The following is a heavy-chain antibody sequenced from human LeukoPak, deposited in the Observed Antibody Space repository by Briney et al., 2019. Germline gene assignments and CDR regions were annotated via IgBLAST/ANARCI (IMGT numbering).Heavy chain of an antibody. J-gene: IGHJ4*02. CDR3: VKEHRIGWPNFEY. CDR1: GFTFRDYT. V-gene: IGHV3-43*01. D-gene: IGHD6-19*01. Sequence: GGSLRLSCAASGFTFRDYTMHWVRQAPGKGLQWVSLIRGPGDYTYYADSVRGRFTVSRDNSDDSLFLQMNSLRLEDTAIYYCVKEHRIGWPNFEYWGQGTLVTVSS. CDR2: IRGPGDYT.